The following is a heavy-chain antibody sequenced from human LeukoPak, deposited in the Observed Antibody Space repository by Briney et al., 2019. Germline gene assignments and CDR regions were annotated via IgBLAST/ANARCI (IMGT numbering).Heavy chain of an antibody. V-gene: IGHV3-15*07. Sequence: GGSLRLSCAASGFTFTNAWMNWVRQAPGKGLEWVGRIKSNSDGGTTDYAAPVKGRFTISRDDSKHTVYLQMDSLKIEDTAVYYCSTLLHWGQGTLVTVSS. J-gene: IGHJ4*02. CDR1: GFTFTNAW. CDR2: IKSNSDGGTT. CDR3: STLLH.